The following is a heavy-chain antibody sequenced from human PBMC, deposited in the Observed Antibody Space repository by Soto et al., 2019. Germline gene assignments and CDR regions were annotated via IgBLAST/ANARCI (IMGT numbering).Heavy chain of an antibody. J-gene: IGHJ5*02. CDR1: GGSISGSSYY. CDR2: IYYSGST. D-gene: IGHD2-2*01. Sequence: SESLSLTCAVSGGSISGSSYYWGWIRQPPGKGLEWIGSIYYSGSTYYNPSLKSRVTISVDTSKNQFSLKLSSVTAADTAVYYCARHPVYGRSTSGYLEFWFGPWGQGTLVT. V-gene: IGHV4-39*01. CDR3: ARHPVYGRSTSGYLEFWFGP.